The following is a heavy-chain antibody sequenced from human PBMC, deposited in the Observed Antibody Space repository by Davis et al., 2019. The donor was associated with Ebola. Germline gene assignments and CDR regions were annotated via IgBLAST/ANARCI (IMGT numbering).Heavy chain of an antibody. D-gene: IGHD2-2*01. J-gene: IGHJ6*03. Sequence: GESLKISCAASGFTFSSYAMHWVRQAPGKGLEWVAVISYDGSNKYYADSVKGRFTISRDNSKNTLYLQMNSLRAEDTAVYYCAKDADIVVVPAANPDPFYYMDVWGKGTTVTVSS. V-gene: IGHV3-30-3*01. CDR2: ISYDGSNK. CDR3: AKDADIVVVPAANPDPFYYMDV. CDR1: GFTFSSYA.